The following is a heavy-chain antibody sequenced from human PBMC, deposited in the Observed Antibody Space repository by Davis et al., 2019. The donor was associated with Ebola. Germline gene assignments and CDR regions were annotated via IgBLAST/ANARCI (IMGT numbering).Heavy chain of an antibody. Sequence: PGGSLRLSCAASGFTFSSYWMSWVRQAPGKGLEWVANIKQDGSEKYYVDSVKGRFTISRDNAKNSLYLQMNSLRAEDTAVYYCAKSGLSFGVVKYHYGMDVWGKGTTVTVSS. J-gene: IGHJ6*04. CDR2: IKQDGSEK. CDR1: GFTFSSYW. CDR3: AKSGLSFGVVKYHYGMDV. V-gene: IGHV3-7*03. D-gene: IGHD3-3*01.